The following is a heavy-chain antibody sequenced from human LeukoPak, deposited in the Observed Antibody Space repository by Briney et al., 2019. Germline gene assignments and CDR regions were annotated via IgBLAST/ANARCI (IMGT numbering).Heavy chain of an antibody. D-gene: IGHD3-22*01. V-gene: IGHV1-46*01. CDR1: GYTFTSYY. CDR3: ARSSESHYYDGSFDI. Sequence: GASVKVSCKASGYTFTSYYMHWVRQAPGQGLEWMGIINPSGGSTSYAQKFQGRVTMTRDTSTSTVYMELSSLRSEDTAVYYCARSSESHYYDGSFDIWGQGTMVTVSS. J-gene: IGHJ3*02. CDR2: INPSGGST.